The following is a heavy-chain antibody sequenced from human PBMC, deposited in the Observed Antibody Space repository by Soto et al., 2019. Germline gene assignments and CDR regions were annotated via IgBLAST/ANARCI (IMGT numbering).Heavy chain of an antibody. D-gene: IGHD2-21*02. CDR3: ARYCAGNACYSRHYYAMDV. J-gene: IGHJ6*02. Sequence: QVQLVQSAGEVKKPGASAIVSCQASGYTFRNYIIAWLRQAPGQGLEWMGWISPYNGNTNYARQFRGRVTLTTDTSTSATYLELRNLGSDDAATYYLARYCAGNACYSRHYYAMDVWGQGTTVSVSS. CDR1: GYTFRNYI. V-gene: IGHV1-18*01. CDR2: ISPYNGNT.